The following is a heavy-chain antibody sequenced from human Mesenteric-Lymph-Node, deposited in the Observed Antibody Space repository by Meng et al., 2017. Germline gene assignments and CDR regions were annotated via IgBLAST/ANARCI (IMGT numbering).Heavy chain of an antibody. CDR2: ISYDGSNK. Sequence: GESLKISCAASGFTFSSYAMHWVRQAPGKGLEWVAVISYDGSNKYYADSVKGRFTISRDNSKNTLYLQMNSLRAEDTAVYYCARDSEQQLVFPTNVFDYWGQGTLVTVSS. J-gene: IGHJ4*02. V-gene: IGHV3-30*01. D-gene: IGHD6-6*01. CDR3: ARDSEQQLVFPTNVFDY. CDR1: GFTFSSYA.